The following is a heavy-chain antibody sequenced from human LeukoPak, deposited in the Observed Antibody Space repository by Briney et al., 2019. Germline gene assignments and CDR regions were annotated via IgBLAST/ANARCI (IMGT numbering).Heavy chain of an antibody. D-gene: IGHD3-10*01. J-gene: IGHJ4*02. CDR3: ARGFGEFRFDY. CDR2: IYPGDSDA. V-gene: IGHV5-51*01. CDR1: GYRFSSYW. Sequence: GESLKISCQGSGYRFSSYWIGWVRQMPGKGLEWMGVIYPGDSDARYSPSFQGQVTISVDRSISTAYLQWSSLKASDTAMYYCARGFGEFRFDYWGQGTLVTVSS.